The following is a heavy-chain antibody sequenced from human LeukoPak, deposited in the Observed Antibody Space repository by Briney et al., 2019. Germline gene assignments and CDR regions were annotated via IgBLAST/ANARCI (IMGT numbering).Heavy chain of an antibody. J-gene: IGHJ4*02. CDR2: IYSGGST. V-gene: IGHV3-66*02. CDR3: ARDWDSSSWYFYY. D-gene: IGHD6-13*01. CDR1: GFTVSSNY. Sequence: GGSLRLSCAASGFTVSSNYMSWVRQAPGKGLEWVSVIYSGGSTYYADSVKGRFTISRDNSKNTLYLQMNSPRAEDTAVYYCARDWDSSSWYFYYWGQGTLVTVSS.